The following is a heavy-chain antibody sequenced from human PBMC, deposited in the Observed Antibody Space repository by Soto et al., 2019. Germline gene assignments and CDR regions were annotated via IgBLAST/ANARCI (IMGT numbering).Heavy chain of an antibody. J-gene: IGHJ3*02. V-gene: IGHV5-51*01. Sequence: GESLKISCKGSGYSFSNDWIGWVRQMPGKGLEWMGMIYPGDSDTRYSPSFQGQVTISADKSISTAYLQWSSLKAADTAMYYCARQPFESRSLVPRAFDIWDQGTMVTVSS. CDR3: ARQPFESRSLVPRAFDI. CDR1: GYSFSNDW. CDR2: IYPGDSDT. D-gene: IGHD6-6*01.